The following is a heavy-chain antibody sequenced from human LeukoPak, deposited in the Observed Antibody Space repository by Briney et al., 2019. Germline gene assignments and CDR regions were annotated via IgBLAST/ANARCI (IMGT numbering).Heavy chain of an antibody. CDR1: GFSVSNNY. CDR2: TFTGGTT. D-gene: IGHD3-3*01. CDR3: AKDMYYDFWSGYHRGIDY. Sequence: GGSLRLSCEVSGFSVSNNYMNWVRQAPGKGLEWVSATFTGGTTHYADSVKGRFTISRDNSKNTLYLQMNSLRAEDTAVYYCAKDMYYDFWSGYHRGIDYWGQGTLVTVSS. V-gene: IGHV3-66*02. J-gene: IGHJ4*02.